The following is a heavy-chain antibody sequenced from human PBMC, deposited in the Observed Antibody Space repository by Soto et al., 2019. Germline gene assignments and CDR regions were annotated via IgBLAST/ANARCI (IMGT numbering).Heavy chain of an antibody. J-gene: IGHJ4*02. CDR3: ARGGIVAVPATLSSYHEYTNYRFDS. D-gene: IGHD2-21*02. CDR2: ISGSGTAT. CDR1: GFPFWTYS. V-gene: IGHV3-23*01. Sequence: EVKLLESGGGLVQPGGSMRLSCEASGFPFWTYSMSWVRQAPRKGLEWVSGISGSGTATYYTDSVKGRFTVSRDNSKDTLFLQMNTLRVEDTAVYYCARGGIVAVPATLSSYHEYTNYRFDSWGQGTLVSV.